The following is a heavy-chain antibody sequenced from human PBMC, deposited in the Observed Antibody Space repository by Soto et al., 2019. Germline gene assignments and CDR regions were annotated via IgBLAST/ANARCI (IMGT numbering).Heavy chain of an antibody. J-gene: IGHJ4*02. CDR2: IYYSGST. D-gene: IGHD3-22*01. Sequence: PSETLSLTCTVSGGSISSGGYYWSWIRQHPGKGLEWIGYIYYSGSTYCNPSLKSRVTISVDTSKNQFSLKLSSVTAADTAVYYCARDRRYYDSSGYSSFDYWGQGTLVTVSS. V-gene: IGHV4-31*03. CDR3: ARDRRYYDSSGYSSFDY. CDR1: GGSISSGGYY.